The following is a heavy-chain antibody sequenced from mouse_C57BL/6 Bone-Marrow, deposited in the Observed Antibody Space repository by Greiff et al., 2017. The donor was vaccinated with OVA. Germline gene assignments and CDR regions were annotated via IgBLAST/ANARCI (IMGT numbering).Heavy chain of an antibody. J-gene: IGHJ1*03. CDR1: GYTFTDYN. CDR2: INPNNGGT. V-gene: IGHV1-18*01. CDR3: ARSGWSLLYWYFDV. Sequence: VQLKESGPELVKPGASVKIPCKASGYTFTDYNMDWVKQSHGKSLEWIGDINPNNGGTIYNQKFKGKATLTVDKSSSTAYMELRSLTSEDTAVYYCARSGWSLLYWYFDVWGTGTTVTVSS. D-gene: IGHD2-3*01.